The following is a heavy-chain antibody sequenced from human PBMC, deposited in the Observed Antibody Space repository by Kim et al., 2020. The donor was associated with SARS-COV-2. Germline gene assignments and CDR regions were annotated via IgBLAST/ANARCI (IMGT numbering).Heavy chain of an antibody. J-gene: IGHJ4*02. Sequence: DSVKGRFTISRDNAKNSLYLQMNSLRAEDTALYYCAREEGAVAGTDYFDYWGQGTLVTVSS. CDR3: AREEGAVAGTDYFDY. V-gene: IGHV3-20*03. D-gene: IGHD6-19*01.